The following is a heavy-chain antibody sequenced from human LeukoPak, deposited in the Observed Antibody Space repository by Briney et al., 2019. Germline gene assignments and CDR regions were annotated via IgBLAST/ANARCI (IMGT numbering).Heavy chain of an antibody. V-gene: IGHV1-18*01. J-gene: IGHJ4*02. CDR3: ATDAGRTLVGATTNFLV. Sequence: GASVKVSCKASGYSFTSNDISWVRQAPGQGLEWMGWISAYSGNTEYAQNLQGRVTMTKDTSTSTAYMELRSLISDDTVVYYCATDAGRTLVGATTNFLVWGQGTLVTVSS. D-gene: IGHD1-26*01. CDR2: ISAYSGNT. CDR1: GYSFTSND.